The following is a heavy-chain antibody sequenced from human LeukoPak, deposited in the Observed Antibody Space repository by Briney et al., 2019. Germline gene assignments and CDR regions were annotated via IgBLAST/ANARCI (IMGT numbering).Heavy chain of an antibody. CDR2: IYSSGST. CDR1: GVSISNYY. V-gene: IGHV4-59*01. Sequence: SETLSLTCAVSGVSISNYYWNWIRQPPGKGLEWMGYIYSSGSTYFNPSLTSRVTISVDTSKNQFSLDLTSVTAADTAVYYCARADYGGNSAAFNIWGQGTMVTVSS. CDR3: ARADYGGNSAAFNI. D-gene: IGHD4-23*01. J-gene: IGHJ3*02.